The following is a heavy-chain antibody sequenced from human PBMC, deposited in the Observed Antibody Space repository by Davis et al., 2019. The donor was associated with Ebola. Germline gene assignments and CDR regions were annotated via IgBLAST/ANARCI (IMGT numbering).Heavy chain of an antibody. D-gene: IGHD1-26*01. CDR2: IKAATGNT. CDR1: CYTFNDYP. Sequence: SVTVSCMASCYTFNDYPIHWVRQAPGHSLDWMGWIKAATGNTKYSQSFHGRVTLTRDTSASTAYMELTGLTSKDTAVYYCARVKWEVLIDAFNIWGQGTMVTVSS. J-gene: IGHJ3*02. CDR3: ARVKWEVLIDAFNI. V-gene: IGHV1-3*01.